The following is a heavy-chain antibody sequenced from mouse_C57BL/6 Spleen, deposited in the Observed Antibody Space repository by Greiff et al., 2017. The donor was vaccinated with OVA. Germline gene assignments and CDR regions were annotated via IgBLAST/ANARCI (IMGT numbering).Heavy chain of an antibody. V-gene: IGHV1-50*01. J-gene: IGHJ3*01. CDR1: GYTFTSYW. CDR2: IDPSDSYT. CDR3: ARVDYYGSSYGAY. Sequence: QVQLQQPGAELVKPGASVKLSCKASGYTFTSYWMQWVKQRPGQGLEWIGEIDPSDSYTNYNQKFKGKATLTVDTSSSTAYMQLSSLTSEDSAVYYCARVDYYGSSYGAYWGQGTLVTVSA. D-gene: IGHD1-1*01.